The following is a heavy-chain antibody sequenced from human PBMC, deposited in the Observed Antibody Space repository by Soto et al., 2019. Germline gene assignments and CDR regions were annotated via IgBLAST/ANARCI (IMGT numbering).Heavy chain of an antibody. V-gene: IGHV3-15*01. D-gene: IGHD3-16*01. J-gene: IGHJ4*02. CDR1: GFTFSNAW. Sequence: GGSLRLSCAASGFTFSNAWMSWVRQAPGKGLEWVGRIKSKTDGGTTDYAAPVKGRFTISRDDSKNTLYLQMNSLKTEDTAVYYCTTDQGILAHLGELFLDDYYFDYWGQGTLVTVSS. CDR3: TTDQGILAHLGELFLDDYYFDY. CDR2: IKSKTDGGTT.